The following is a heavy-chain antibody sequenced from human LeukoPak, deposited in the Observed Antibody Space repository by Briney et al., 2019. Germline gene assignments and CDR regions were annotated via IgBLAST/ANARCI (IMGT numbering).Heavy chain of an antibody. CDR3: AREGDYYDSSGYLTPHFDY. V-gene: IGHV4-30-4*01. CDR2: IYYSGST. Sequence: SETLSLTCTVSGGSISSGGYYWSWIRQPPGKGLEWIGYIYYSGSTYYNPSLKSRVTISVDTSKNQFSLKLSSVTAADTAVYYCAREGDYYDSSGYLTPHFDYWGQGTLVTVSS. CDR1: GGSISSGGYY. D-gene: IGHD3-22*01. J-gene: IGHJ4*02.